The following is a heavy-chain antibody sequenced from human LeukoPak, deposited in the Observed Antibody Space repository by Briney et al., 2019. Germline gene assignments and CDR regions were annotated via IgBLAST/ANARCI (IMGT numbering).Heavy chain of an antibody. D-gene: IGHD2-2*01. V-gene: IGHV3-48*03. CDR3: AREDCSSTSCYDHSVSDY. CDR2: ISSSGYTI. J-gene: IGHJ4*02. Sequence: PGWALRLSCEASGFTFSHYEMNWVRQAPGKGREWVSYISSSGYTIYYADSVKGRFTISRDNAKNSLYLQMNSLRAEDTAVYYCAREDCSSTSCYDHSVSDYWGQGTLVTVYS. CDR1: GFTFSHYE.